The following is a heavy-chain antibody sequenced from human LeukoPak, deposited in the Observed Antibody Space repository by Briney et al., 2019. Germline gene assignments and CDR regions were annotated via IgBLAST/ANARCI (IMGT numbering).Heavy chain of an antibody. V-gene: IGHV4-39*01. CDR1: GGSISGSRHY. Sequence: SETLSLTCAVSGGSISGSRHYWTWIRQLPGKGLEWMGSMYYGGSTYLNPSLKSRVTISADTSKKQFSLKLTSVTAADTAVYYCASLMYYDFLTGNYYYAMDVWGQGTTVIVSS. J-gene: IGHJ6*02. CDR2: MYYGGST. CDR3: ASLMYYDFLTGNYYYAMDV. D-gene: IGHD3-9*01.